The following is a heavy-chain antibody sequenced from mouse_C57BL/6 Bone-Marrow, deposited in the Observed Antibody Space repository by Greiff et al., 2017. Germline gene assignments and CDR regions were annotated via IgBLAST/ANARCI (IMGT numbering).Heavy chain of an antibody. Sequence: QVQLQQPGAELVMPGASVKLSCKASGYTFTSYWMHWVKQRPGQGLEWIGEIDPSDSYTNYNQKFKGKSPLTVDKSSSTDYMQLSSLKSEDSAVYYCARGAITTVVASFDYWGQGTTLTVSS. CDR1: GYTFTSYW. CDR2: IDPSDSYT. CDR3: ARGAITTVVASFDY. D-gene: IGHD1-1*01. J-gene: IGHJ2*01. V-gene: IGHV1-69*01.